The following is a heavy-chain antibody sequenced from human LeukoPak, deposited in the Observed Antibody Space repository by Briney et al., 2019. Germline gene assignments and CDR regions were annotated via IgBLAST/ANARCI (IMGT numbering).Heavy chain of an antibody. CDR1: GGSISSYY. CDR3: ARAGDSGSYYHFDY. D-gene: IGHD3-10*01. Sequence: SETLSLTCTVSGGSISSYYWSWIRQPPGKGLEWVGYIYYSGSTNYNPSLRSGVTISVHTSKNHFSLKLSSVTAADTAVCYCARAGDSGSYYHFDYWGQGTLVTVSS. CDR2: IYYSGST. V-gene: IGHV4-59*01. J-gene: IGHJ4*02.